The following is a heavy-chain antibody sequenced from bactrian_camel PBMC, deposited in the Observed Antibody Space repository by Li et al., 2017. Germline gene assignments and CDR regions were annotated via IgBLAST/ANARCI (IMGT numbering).Heavy chain of an antibody. CDR1: GYSSLC. V-gene: IGHV3S53*01. D-gene: IGHD1*01. CDR2: IDSDGGT. CDR3: AAGKYCGLGVPGY. Sequence: HVQLVESGGGSVQAGGSLRLSCVASGYSSLCMAWYRQAPGKEREGVAAIDSDGGTSYADSVKDRFTIYLNSAKDTVYLQMDNLKPEDTAVYYCAAGKYCGLGVPGYWGQGTQVTVS. J-gene: IGHJ4*01.